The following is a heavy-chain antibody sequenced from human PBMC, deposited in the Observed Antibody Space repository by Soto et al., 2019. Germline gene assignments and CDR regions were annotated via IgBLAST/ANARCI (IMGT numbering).Heavy chain of an antibody. V-gene: IGHV3-21*04. CDR3: AKKVNSGPGSQYFDY. CDR1: GFAVNNYG. J-gene: IGHJ4*02. Sequence: XGSLRLSSTVSGFAVNNYGINWVRQAPGKGLEWVSSISKSDYTYYSDSVKGRFAISRDNAKSSVSLQMNTLRVEDTAIYYCAKKVNSGPGSQYFDYWGQGTLVTV. CDR2: ISKSDYT. D-gene: IGHD3-10*01.